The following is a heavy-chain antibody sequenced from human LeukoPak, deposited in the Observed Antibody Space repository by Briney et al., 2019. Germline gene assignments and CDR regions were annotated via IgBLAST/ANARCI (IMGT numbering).Heavy chain of an antibody. J-gene: IGHJ4*02. D-gene: IGHD6-13*01. CDR2: ISYDGSNK. CDR3: AKDRAAAGMGYFDY. V-gene: IGHV3-30*18. CDR1: GFTFSSYG. Sequence: PGRSLRLPCAASGFTFSSYGMHWVRQAPGKGLEWVAVISYDGSNKYYADSVKGRFTISRDNSKNTLYLQMNSLRAEDTAVYYCAKDRAAAGMGYFDYWGQGTLVTVSS.